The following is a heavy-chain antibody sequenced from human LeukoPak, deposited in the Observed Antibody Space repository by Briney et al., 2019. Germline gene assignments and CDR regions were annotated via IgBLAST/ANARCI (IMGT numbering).Heavy chain of an antibody. V-gene: IGHV4-61*09. Sequence: SETLSLTCTVSGGPISGDPHYWTWIRQPAGKGLESIGHISASGRTTYNPSLKSRVTISVDTSKSQFSLRLTSVTAADTAVYYCARANYYDSTGCHHDYWGQGTLVTVSS. CDR1: GGPISGDPHY. CDR2: ISASGRT. D-gene: IGHD3-22*01. CDR3: ARANYYDSTGCHHDY. J-gene: IGHJ4*02.